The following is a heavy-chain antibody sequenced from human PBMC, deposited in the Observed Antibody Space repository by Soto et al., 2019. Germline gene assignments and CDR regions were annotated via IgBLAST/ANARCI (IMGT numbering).Heavy chain of an antibody. D-gene: IGHD2-2*01. CDR2: ISYDGINK. Sequence: QVQLVESGGGVVQPGRSLRLSCAASGFIFSNYAMHWVRQAPGKGLEWVAVISYDGINKYYADSVKCRFTITRDNSKNTLYLQMNSLRAEDTAVYYCAKDYCSSTSCLSWGYYYYCMDVWGQGSTVTVSS. J-gene: IGHJ6*02. V-gene: IGHV3-30*18. CDR3: AKDYCSSTSCLSWGYYYYCMDV. CDR1: GFIFSNYA.